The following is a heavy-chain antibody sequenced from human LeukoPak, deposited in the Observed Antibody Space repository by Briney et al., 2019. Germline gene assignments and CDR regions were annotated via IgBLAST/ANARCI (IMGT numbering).Heavy chain of an antibody. CDR2: INPHSGGT. Sequence: GASVKVSCKASGYRFTGYYMHWVRQAPGQGLEWVGWINPHSGGTDHAQKFQGRVTMTRDTSISTAYMELSRLRSDDTAVYYCARDMDSGPDFFDYWGLGTLVTVSS. J-gene: IGHJ4*02. V-gene: IGHV1-2*02. D-gene: IGHD1-26*01. CDR3: ARDMDSGPDFFDY. CDR1: GYRFTGYY.